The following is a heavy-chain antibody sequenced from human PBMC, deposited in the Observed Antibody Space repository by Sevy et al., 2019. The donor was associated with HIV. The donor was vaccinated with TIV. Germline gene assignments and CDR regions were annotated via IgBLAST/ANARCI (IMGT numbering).Heavy chain of an antibody. J-gene: IGHJ5*02. CDR1: GGSISAYY. D-gene: IGHD5-12*01. Sequence: SETLSLTCTVSGGSISAYYWSWIRQPPGKGLEWIGYIHYTGNTKYNPSLESRVTISVDASKNQFSLKLSSVTAADTAIHYCARAPPVRSGDDSLNWFAPWGQGTLVTVSS. V-gene: IGHV4-59*01. CDR2: IHYTGNT. CDR3: ARAPPVRSGDDSLNWFAP.